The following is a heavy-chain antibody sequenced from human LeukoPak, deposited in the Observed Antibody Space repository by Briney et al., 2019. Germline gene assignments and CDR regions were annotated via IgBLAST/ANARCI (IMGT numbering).Heavy chain of an antibody. CDR1: GFTYSHYW. Sequence: GGSLRLSCAASGFTYSHYWMSWVRQAPGKGLEWVANIKEDGSEKYYVDSLKGRFTISRDSAKSSLYLQMNSLRAEDTAVYYCARLRSGYYFDYWGQGTLVTVSS. CDR3: ARLRSGYYFDY. J-gene: IGHJ4*02. CDR2: IKEDGSEK. V-gene: IGHV3-7*03. D-gene: IGHD3-3*01.